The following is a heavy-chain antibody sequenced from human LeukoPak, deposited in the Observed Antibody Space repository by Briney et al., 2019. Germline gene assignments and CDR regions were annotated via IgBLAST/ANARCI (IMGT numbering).Heavy chain of an antibody. J-gene: IGHJ4*02. CDR2: IYSGGST. Sequence: GGSLRLSCAASGFTVSSNYMSWVRQAPGKGLEWVSVIYSGGSTYYADSVKGRFTISRDNSKNTLYLQMNSLRAEDTAVYYCARVAQHSGWYQPYYFDYWGQGTLVTVSS. CDR1: GFTVSSNY. D-gene: IGHD6-19*01. V-gene: IGHV3-53*01. CDR3: ARVAQHSGWYQPYYFDY.